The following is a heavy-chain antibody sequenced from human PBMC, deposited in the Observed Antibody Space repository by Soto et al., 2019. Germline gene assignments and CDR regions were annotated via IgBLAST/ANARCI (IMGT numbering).Heavy chain of an antibody. J-gene: IGHJ4*02. Sequence: QVQLVQSGAEVKKPGASVKVSCKASGYTCTSYGISWVRQAPGQGLEWMGWISAYNGNTNYAEKLQGRVTMTTATSTSTAYMELRSLRSDDTAVYYCAGGWFWEFVYYFDYWGQGTLVTVSS. CDR2: ISAYNGNT. D-gene: IGHD3-10*01. CDR3: AGGWFWEFVYYFDY. CDR1: GYTCTSYG. V-gene: IGHV1-18*01.